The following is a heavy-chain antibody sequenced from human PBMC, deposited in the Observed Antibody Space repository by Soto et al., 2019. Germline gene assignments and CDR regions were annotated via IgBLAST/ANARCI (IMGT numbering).Heavy chain of an antibody. J-gene: IGHJ6*02. CDR1: GLNFSGYY. V-gene: IGHV4-34*08. Sequence: SETLSLTSAVYGLNFSGYYWSWIRQPPGKGLEWIGEINHSGSTNYNPSLKSRVTISVDTSKNQFSLKLSSVTAADTAVYYCAGSGVVVPAAMGGYYGMDVWGQGTTVTV. D-gene: IGHD2-2*01. CDR2: INHSGST. CDR3: AGSGVVVPAAMGGYYGMDV.